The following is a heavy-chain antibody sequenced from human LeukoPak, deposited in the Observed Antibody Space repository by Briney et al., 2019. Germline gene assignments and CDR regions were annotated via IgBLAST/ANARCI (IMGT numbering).Heavy chain of an antibody. V-gene: IGHV4-34*01. D-gene: IGHD3-9*01. Sequence: SETMSLTCAVDGGSFSGYYWSWIRQPPGKGLEWIGEINHSGSTNYNTSLKSRVTISVDTSKNEFSLKLSSVTAADTAVYYCATAGPYYDILTGYSTTRGAFDIWGQGTMVTVSS. CDR1: GGSFSGYY. J-gene: IGHJ3*02. CDR3: ATAGPYYDILTGYSTTRGAFDI. CDR2: INHSGST.